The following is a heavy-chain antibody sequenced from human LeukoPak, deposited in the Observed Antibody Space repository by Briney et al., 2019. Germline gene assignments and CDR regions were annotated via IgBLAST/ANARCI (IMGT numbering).Heavy chain of an antibody. CDR2: INPNDGDT. J-gene: IGHJ4*02. CDR3: ARANFLYCSSTTCLFDY. Sequence: ASVKVSCKASGYTFTDYYMHWVRQAPGQGFEWMGWINPNDGDTNYAQKFQGRVTMARDTSISTAQMEVSRLRSDDTAVYYCARANFLYCSSTTCLFDYWGQGTLVTVSS. CDR1: GYTFTDYY. V-gene: IGHV1-2*02. D-gene: IGHD2-2*01.